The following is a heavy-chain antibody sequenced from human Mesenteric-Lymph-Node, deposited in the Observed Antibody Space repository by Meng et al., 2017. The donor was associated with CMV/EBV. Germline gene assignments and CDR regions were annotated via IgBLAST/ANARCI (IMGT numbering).Heavy chain of an antibody. CDR2: IYYSGST. J-gene: IGHJ6*02. CDR1: GGSISSYY. V-gene: IGHV4-59*01. Sequence: SETLSLTCTVSGGSISSYYWSWIRQPPGKGLEWIGYIYYSGSTNYNPSLKSRVTISVDTSKNQFSLKLSSVTAADTAVYYCARDSKPALQFLGLDYYYYGMDVWGQGTTVTVSS. CDR3: ARDSKPALQFLGLDYYYYGMDV. D-gene: IGHD4-11*01.